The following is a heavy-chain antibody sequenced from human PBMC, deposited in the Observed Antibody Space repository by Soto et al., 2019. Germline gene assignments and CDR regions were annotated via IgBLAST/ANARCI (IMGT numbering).Heavy chain of an antibody. CDR3: ARDSSGYLNWFDP. V-gene: IGHV3-21*01. Sequence: GGSLRLSCAASGFTFSSYSMNWVRQAPGKGLEWVSSISSSSIYIYYADSVKGRFTISRDNAKNSLYLQMNSLRAEDTAVYYCARDSSGYLNWFDPWGQGTLVTVSS. D-gene: IGHD3-22*01. CDR2: ISSSSIYI. CDR1: GFTFSSYS. J-gene: IGHJ5*02.